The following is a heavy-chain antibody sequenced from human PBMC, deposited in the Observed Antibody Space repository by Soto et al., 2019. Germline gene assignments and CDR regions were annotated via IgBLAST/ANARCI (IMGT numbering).Heavy chain of an antibody. V-gene: IGHV3-72*01. CDR3: SRVVRSSGWRTRGYYGMDV. Sequence: GGSLRLSCAASGFTFSDHYMDWVRQAPGKGLEWVGRTRNKANSYTTEYAASVKGRFTISRDDSKNSLYLQMNSLKTEDTAVYYCSRVVRSSGWRTRGYYGMDVWGQGTTVTVS. CDR1: GFTFSDHY. CDR2: TRNKANSYTT. D-gene: IGHD6-19*01. J-gene: IGHJ6*02.